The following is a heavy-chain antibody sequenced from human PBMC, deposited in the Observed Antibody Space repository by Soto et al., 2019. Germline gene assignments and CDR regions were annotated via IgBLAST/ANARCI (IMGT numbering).Heavy chain of an antibody. CDR3: TRGGGWLRSKPYYYYYGMDV. CDR1: GFTFSGSA. V-gene: IGHV3-73*02. J-gene: IGHJ6*02. D-gene: IGHD5-12*01. CDR2: IRSKANSYAT. Sequence: EVQLVESGGGLVQPGGSLKLSCAASGFTFSGSAMHWVRQASGKGLEWVGRIRSKANSYATAYAASVKGRFTISRDDSKNTAYLQMNSRKTEDTAVYYCTRGGGWLRSKPYYYYYGMDVWGQGTTVTVSS.